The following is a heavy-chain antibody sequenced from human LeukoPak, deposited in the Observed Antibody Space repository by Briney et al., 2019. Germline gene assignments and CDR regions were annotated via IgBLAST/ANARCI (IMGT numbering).Heavy chain of an antibody. Sequence: KASETLSLTCAVYGGSFSGYYWSWIRQPPGKGLEWIGEINHSESTNYNPSLKSRVTISVDTSKNQFSLKLSSVTAADTAVYYCARGECSGGSCYSKKYYYYMDVWGKGTTVTVSS. CDR2: INHSEST. V-gene: IGHV4-34*01. D-gene: IGHD2-15*01. CDR3: ARGECSGGSCYSKKYYYYMDV. J-gene: IGHJ6*03. CDR1: GGSFSGYY.